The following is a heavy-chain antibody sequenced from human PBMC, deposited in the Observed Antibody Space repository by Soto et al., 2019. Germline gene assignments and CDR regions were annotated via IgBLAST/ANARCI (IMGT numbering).Heavy chain of an antibody. CDR2: ISHSGIT. CDR1: GGSITGANW. J-gene: IGHJ5*02. CDR3: ARVLRGWFDP. Sequence: SETLSLTCAVSGGSITGANWWTWVRQPPGGGLEWIGEISHSGITNYKASLKSRVTMSVDKTKNDVSLKLTSVTAADTAVYYCARVLRGWFDPWGQGTPVTVSS. V-gene: IGHV4-4*02.